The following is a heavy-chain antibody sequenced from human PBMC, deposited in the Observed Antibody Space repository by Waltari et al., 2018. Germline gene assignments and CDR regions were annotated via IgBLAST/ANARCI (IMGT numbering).Heavy chain of an antibody. CDR2: ISSSGSTI. Sequence: EVQLVESGGGLVQPRGSLRLSCAASGFTFSTFEMNWVRQAPGKGLECVSYISSSGSTIYYADSVKGRFTISRDNAKNSLYLQMNSLRAEDTAVYYCARGQQQQDFDYWGQGTLVTVSS. CDR1: GFTFSTFE. CDR3: ARGQQQQDFDY. J-gene: IGHJ4*02. V-gene: IGHV3-48*03. D-gene: IGHD6-13*01.